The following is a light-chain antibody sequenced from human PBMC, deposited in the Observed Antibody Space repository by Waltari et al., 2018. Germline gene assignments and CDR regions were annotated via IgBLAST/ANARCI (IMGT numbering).Light chain of an antibody. CDR2: DAS. CDR3: QQYGGSPLT. V-gene: IGKV3-20*01. J-gene: IGKJ4*01. Sequence: DIVSTQSPGTLSLSPGERATLSCSASQSVSSNYLAWYQQKPGQSPRLLIYDASSRATGIPDRFSGSGSGPDFSLTISRLEPEDFAVYYCQQYGGSPLTFGGGTKVEIK. CDR1: QSVSSNY.